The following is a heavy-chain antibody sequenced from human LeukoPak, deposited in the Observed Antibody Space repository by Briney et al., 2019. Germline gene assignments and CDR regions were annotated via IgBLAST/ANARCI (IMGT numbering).Heavy chain of an antibody. Sequence: GASVKVSCKASGGTFSSYAISWVRQAPGQGLEWMGRIIPILGIANYAQKFQGRVTITADKSTSTAYMELSSLRSEDTAVYYCARGRSTYGYSWDWGQGTLVTVSS. CDR3: ARGRSTYGYSWD. V-gene: IGHV1-69*04. CDR1: GGTFSSYA. CDR2: IIPILGIA. D-gene: IGHD2-15*01. J-gene: IGHJ4*02.